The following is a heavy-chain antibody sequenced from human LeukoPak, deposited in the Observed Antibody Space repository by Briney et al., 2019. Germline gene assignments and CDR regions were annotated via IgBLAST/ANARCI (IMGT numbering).Heavy chain of an antibody. Sequence: PKASVKVSCKASRGTFSSYAINWVRQATGQGLEWMGWMNPHSGNTGYAQKFQGRVALTRNTSISTAYMELSTLTSEDTAVYYCTRAVSSSWYKGSQKMHYYYYMDVWGKGTTVTISS. J-gene: IGHJ6*03. CDR1: RGTFSSYA. CDR3: TRAVSSSWYKGSQKMHYYYYMDV. V-gene: IGHV1-8*02. CDR2: MNPHSGNT. D-gene: IGHD6-13*01.